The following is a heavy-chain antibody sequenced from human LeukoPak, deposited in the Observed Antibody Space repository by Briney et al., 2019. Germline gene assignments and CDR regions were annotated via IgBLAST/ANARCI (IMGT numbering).Heavy chain of an antibody. Sequence: GGSLRLSCAASGFTFSSSAMSWVRQAPGKGLEWVAVISYDGSNKYYADSVKGRFTISRDNSKNTLYLQMNSLRAEDTAVYYCAKTLDDILTGYYYYFDYWGQGTLVAVSS. CDR1: GFTFSSSA. CDR2: ISYDGSNK. J-gene: IGHJ4*02. V-gene: IGHV3-30*18. D-gene: IGHD3-9*01. CDR3: AKTLDDILTGYYYYFDY.